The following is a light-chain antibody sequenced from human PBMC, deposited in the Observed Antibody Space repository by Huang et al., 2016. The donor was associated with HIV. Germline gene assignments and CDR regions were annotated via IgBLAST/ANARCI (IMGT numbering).Light chain of an antibody. V-gene: IGKV1-5*01. J-gene: IGKJ1*01. CDR1: QSISSW. CDR3: QQYNSYPWT. CDR2: DAS. Sequence: DIQMTQSPSTLSASVGDRVTITCRASQSISSWLAWYQQKPGKAPKLLIYDASSLKRWVPSRFSGSGSGTEFTLTISSLQPDNFATYYCQQYNSYPWTFGQGTKVEIK.